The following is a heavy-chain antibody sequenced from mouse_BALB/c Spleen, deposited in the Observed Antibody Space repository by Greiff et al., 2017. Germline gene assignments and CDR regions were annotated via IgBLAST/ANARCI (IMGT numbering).Heavy chain of an antibody. CDR3: ARSRYGNYAYAMDY. Sequence: EVQRVESGGGLVQPGGSRKLSCAASGFTFSSFGMHWVRQAPEKGLEWVAYISSGSSTIYYADTVKGRFTISRDNPKNTLFLQMTSLRSEDTAMYYCARSRYGNYAYAMDYWGQGTSVTVSS. V-gene: IGHV5-17*02. CDR2: ISSGSSTI. D-gene: IGHD2-10*02. J-gene: IGHJ4*01. CDR1: GFTFSSFG.